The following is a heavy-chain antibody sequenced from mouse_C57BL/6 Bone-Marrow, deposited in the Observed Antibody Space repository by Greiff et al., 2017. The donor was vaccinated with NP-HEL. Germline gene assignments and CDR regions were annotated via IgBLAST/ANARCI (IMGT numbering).Heavy chain of an antibody. CDR2: ISRCGSYT. V-gene: IGHV5-6*01. CDR1: GFTFSSYG. CDR3: ARLKLGRIRYYFDY. Sequence: EVKLLESGGDLVKPGGSLKLSCAASGFTFSSYGMSWVRQTPDKSLEWVAPISRCGSYTYYPDTVKGRFTIARDNAKNTLYLQMSSMKSEDTAMYYCARLKLGRIRYYFDYWGQGTTLTVSS. J-gene: IGHJ2*01. D-gene: IGHD4-1*01.